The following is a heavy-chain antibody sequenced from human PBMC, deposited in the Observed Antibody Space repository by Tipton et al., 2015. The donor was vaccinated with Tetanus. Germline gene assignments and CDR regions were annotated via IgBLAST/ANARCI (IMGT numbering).Heavy chain of an antibody. V-gene: IGHV3-23*01. CDR2: ISGRDGNT. CDR1: GFTFSSYA. Sequence: SLRLSCAASGFTFSSYAMNWVRQAPGKGLEWVAAISGRDGNTYYADSVRGRFTISRDNAKNSLYLQMTSLRDEDTAVYYCARGSGAMDSWGQGTLVTVSS. D-gene: IGHD7-27*01. CDR3: ARGSGAMDS. J-gene: IGHJ4*02.